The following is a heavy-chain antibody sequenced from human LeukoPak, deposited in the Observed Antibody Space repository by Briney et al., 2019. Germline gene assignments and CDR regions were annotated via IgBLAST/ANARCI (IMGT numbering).Heavy chain of an antibody. V-gene: IGHV3-15*01. Sequence: PGGSLRLSCAASGFTFSNAWMSWLRQAPGKGLEWVGRIKSKTNGGTTDYAAPVKGRFTISRDDSKNTLYLQMNRLKTENTAVYHCTTVSQWLRCFDYWGQGTLVTVSS. CDR3: TTVSQWLRCFDY. J-gene: IGHJ4*02. CDR1: GFTFSNAW. D-gene: IGHD5-12*01. CDR2: IKSKTNGGTT.